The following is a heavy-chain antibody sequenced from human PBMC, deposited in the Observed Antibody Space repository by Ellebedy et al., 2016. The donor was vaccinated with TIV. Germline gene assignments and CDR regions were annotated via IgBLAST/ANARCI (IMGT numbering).Heavy chain of an antibody. CDR2: ITSSSSTI. J-gene: IGHJ4*02. CDR3: ARDRGIQLWLRLDY. Sequence: GGSLRLXXAASGFTFSSYSMNWVRQAPGKGLEWVSYITSSSSTIYYADSVKGRFTISRDNAKNSLYLQMNSLRAEDTAVYYCARDRGIQLWLRLDYWGQGTLVTVSS. CDR1: GFTFSSYS. D-gene: IGHD5-18*01. V-gene: IGHV3-48*04.